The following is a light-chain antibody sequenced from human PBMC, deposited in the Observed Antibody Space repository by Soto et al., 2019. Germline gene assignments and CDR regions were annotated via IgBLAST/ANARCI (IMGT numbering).Light chain of an antibody. CDR2: EVT. CDR1: SSDVGAYNY. J-gene: IGLJ1*01. CDR3: SSYAGSTNL. V-gene: IGLV2-8*01. Sequence: SALTQPPSASGSPGQSVTISCTGTSSDVGAYNYVSWYQQHPGKAPKLIIYEVTKRPSGVPDRFSGSKSGNTASLTVSGLQADDEADYYCSSYAGSTNLFGTGTKSPS.